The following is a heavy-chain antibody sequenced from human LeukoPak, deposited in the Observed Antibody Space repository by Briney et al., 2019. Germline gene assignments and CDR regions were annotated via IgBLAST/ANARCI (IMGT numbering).Heavy chain of an antibody. J-gene: IGHJ4*02. CDR3: ATSQCGSDCYLAGDY. Sequence: SETLSLTCTVSGGSVSSGSYYWSWIRQHPGKGLEWIGYIYYTGITNYNPSLKSRVTISVDTSKNQFSLNLNSVTAADTAVYYCATSQCGSDCYLAGDYWGQGTLVTVSS. CDR2: IYYTGIT. V-gene: IGHV4-61*01. CDR1: GGSVSSGSYY. D-gene: IGHD2-21*02.